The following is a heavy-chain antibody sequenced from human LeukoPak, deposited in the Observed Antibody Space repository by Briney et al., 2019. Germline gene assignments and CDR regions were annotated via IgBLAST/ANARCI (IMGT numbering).Heavy chain of an antibody. J-gene: IGHJ5*02. D-gene: IGHD1/OR15-1a*01. V-gene: IGHV1-8*01. CDR2: MNPNSGNT. Sequence: VASVKVSCKASGDSFTSYDIKWVRQATGKGLEWMGWMNPNSGNTGYAQKFQGRVTMTRNTSISTAYMELSSLRSDDTAVYYCARGLEHNWFDPWGQGTLVTVSS. CDR1: GDSFTSYD. CDR3: ARGLEHNWFDP.